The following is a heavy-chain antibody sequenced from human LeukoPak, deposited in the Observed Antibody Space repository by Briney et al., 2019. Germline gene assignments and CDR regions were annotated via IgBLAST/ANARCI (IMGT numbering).Heavy chain of an antibody. Sequence: PGGSLRLSCAASGFTFSSYWMSWVRQAPGKGLEWVANIKQDGSEKYYVDSVKGRFTISRDNAKNSLYLQMNSLRAEDTAVYYCARDRVLYFYYGMDVWGQGTTVTVSS. D-gene: IGHD2-21*01. V-gene: IGHV3-7*01. CDR1: GFTFSSYW. J-gene: IGHJ6*02. CDR2: IKQDGSEK. CDR3: ARDRVLYFYYGMDV.